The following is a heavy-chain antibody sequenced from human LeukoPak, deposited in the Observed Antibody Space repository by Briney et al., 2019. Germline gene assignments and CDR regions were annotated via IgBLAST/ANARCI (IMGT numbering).Heavy chain of an antibody. J-gene: IGHJ4*02. CDR2: INSDGSST. CDR3: ARASYDFWSGYLGNLDY. CDR1: GFIFSTYW. V-gene: IGHV3-74*01. D-gene: IGHD3-3*01. Sequence: GGSLRLSCAASGFIFSTYWMHWVRHGPGKGLVWVSRINSDGSSTNYADSVKGRFTISRDNAKNTLYLQMNSLRAEDTAVYYCARASYDFWSGYLGNLDYWGQGTLVTVSS.